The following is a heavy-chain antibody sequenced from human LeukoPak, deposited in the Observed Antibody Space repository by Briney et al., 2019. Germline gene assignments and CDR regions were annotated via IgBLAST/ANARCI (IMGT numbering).Heavy chain of an antibody. CDR3: ARRGDSSKGIAFDI. CDR2: IYLGDSDT. V-gene: IGHV5-51*01. Sequence: GAALQISSKSSGFSFTTYGVDWGRPTPGTGLEGMGIIYLGDSDTRYSPSFQGQVTISADKSISTAYLQWSSLKASDTAMYYCARRGDSSKGIAFDIWGQGTMVTVSS. CDR1: GFSFTTYG. J-gene: IGHJ3*02. D-gene: IGHD6-13*01.